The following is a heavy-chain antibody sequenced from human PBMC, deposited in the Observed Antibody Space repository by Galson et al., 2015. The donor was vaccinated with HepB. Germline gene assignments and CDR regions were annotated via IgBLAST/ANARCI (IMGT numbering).Heavy chain of an antibody. CDR1: GFTFSSYA. V-gene: IGHV3-30*18. D-gene: IGHD6-19*01. J-gene: IGHJ4*02. CDR2: ISFDGTKE. Sequence: SLRLSCAASGFTFSSYAIHWVRQAPGKGLEWVALISFDGTKEYFTDSVRGRFTISRDNSKNTVYLQMNSLRAEDSALYYCTKDTSSGWSGGYFDYWGQGTLVTVSS. CDR3: TKDTSSGWSGGYFDY.